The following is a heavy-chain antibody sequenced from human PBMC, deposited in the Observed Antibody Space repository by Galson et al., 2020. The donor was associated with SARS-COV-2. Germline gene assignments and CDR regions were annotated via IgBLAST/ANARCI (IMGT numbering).Heavy chain of an antibody. J-gene: IGHJ5*02. D-gene: IGHD6-13*01. Sequence: GGSLTLSCAASGFTFSASWMHWVRQAPGTGLVYVSRLNPDGSVTAYADSVKGRFTISRDNAKNTLYLQMNSLRVEDTAVYYCATAHSSSANYIDPWGPGTLVTVSS. CDR2: LNPDGSVT. CDR1: GFTFSASW. V-gene: IGHV3-74*01. CDR3: ATAHSSSANYIDP.